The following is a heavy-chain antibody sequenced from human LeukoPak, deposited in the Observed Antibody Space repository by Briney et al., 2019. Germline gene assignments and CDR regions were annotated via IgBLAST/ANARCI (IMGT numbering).Heavy chain of an antibody. CDR1: GFTFSSYG. V-gene: IGHV3-30*18. J-gene: IGHJ4*02. CDR3: AKDKVPDSRWQVDY. D-gene: IGHD6-13*01. CDR2: ISYDGSNK. Sequence: GGSLRLSCAASGFTFSSYGMHWVRQAPGKGLEWVAVISYDGSNKYYADSVKGRFTISRDNSKNTLYLQMNNLRAEDTAIYYCAKDKVPDSRWQVDYWGQGTLVTVSS.